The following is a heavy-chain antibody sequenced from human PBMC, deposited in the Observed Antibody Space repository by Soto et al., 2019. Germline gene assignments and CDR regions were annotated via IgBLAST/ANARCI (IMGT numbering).Heavy chain of an antibody. D-gene: IGHD6-19*01. CDR1: GYTFTSYG. V-gene: IGHV1-18*01. Sequence: ASVKVSCKASGYTFTSYGISWVRQAPGQGLEWMGWISAYNGNTNYAQKLQGRVTMTTDTSTSTAYMELRSLRSDDTAVYYCAREDGGWYTGGYYYYMDVWGKGTTVTVSS. J-gene: IGHJ6*03. CDR2: ISAYNGNT. CDR3: AREDGGWYTGGYYYYMDV.